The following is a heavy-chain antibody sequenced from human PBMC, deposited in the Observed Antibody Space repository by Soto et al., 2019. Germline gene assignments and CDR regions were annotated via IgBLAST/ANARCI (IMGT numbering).Heavy chain of an antibody. D-gene: IGHD2-2*01. Sequence: QVQLVQSGAEVKKPGSSVKVSCKASGGTFSSYAISWVRQAPGQGLEWMGGIIPIFGTSNYAQEFQGRVTFXADESTSTAYMELSSLRSEDTAVYYCARPSTAYNYYYGMDVWGQGTTVTVSS. CDR1: GGTFSSYA. V-gene: IGHV1-69*12. CDR2: IIPIFGTS. J-gene: IGHJ6*02. CDR3: ARPSTAYNYYYGMDV.